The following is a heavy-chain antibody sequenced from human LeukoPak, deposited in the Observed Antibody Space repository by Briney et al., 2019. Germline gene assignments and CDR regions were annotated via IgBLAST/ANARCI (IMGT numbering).Heavy chain of an antibody. Sequence: SETLSLTCTVSGGSISGYYWSWIRQPPGKGLEWIGYIYYSGSTNYNPSLKSRVTISVDTSKSQFSLKLSSVTAADTAVYYCASDLSDYGSGSYYNLGFGYWGQGTLVTVSS. V-gene: IGHV4-59*01. CDR2: IYYSGST. D-gene: IGHD3-10*01. J-gene: IGHJ4*02. CDR1: GGSISGYY. CDR3: ASDLSDYGSGSYYNLGFGY.